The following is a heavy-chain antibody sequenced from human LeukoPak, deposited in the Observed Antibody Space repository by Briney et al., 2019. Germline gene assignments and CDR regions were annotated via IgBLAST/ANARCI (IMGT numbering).Heavy chain of an antibody. CDR3: ARDRGYSYGSGYYYYYYMDV. Sequence: SETLSLTCTVSGGSISSYYWSWIRQPAGKGLEWIGRIYTSGSTNYNPSLKSRVTMSVDTSKNQFSLKLSSVTAADTAVYYCARDRGYSYGSGYYYYYYMDVWGKGTTVTISS. V-gene: IGHV4-4*07. J-gene: IGHJ6*03. CDR1: GGSISSYY. D-gene: IGHD5-18*01. CDR2: IYTSGST.